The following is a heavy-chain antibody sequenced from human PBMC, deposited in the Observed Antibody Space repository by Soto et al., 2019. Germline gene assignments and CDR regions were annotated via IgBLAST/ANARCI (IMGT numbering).Heavy chain of an antibody. Sequence: SETLSLTCAVSGGSISSGGYSWSWIRQPPGKGLDWIGYIYHSGSTYHNPSLKGRVTIAVDRSKYQFSLKLISVTAADTAVNYCASGPHDRSGYSPQPPSYYFDYWGQGTLVTVSS. CDR3: ASGPHDRSGYSPQPPSYYFDY. V-gene: IGHV4-30-2*01. J-gene: IGHJ4*02. D-gene: IGHD3-22*01. CDR1: GGSISSGGYS. CDR2: IYHSGST.